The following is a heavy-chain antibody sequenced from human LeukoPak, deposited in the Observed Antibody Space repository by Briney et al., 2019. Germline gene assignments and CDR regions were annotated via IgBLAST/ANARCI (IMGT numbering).Heavy chain of an antibody. Sequence: GGSLRLSCAASGFTFSSYAMCWVRQAPGKGLEWVPAISGSGGSTYYADSVKGRFTISRDNSKNTLYLQMNSLRAEDTAVYYCAKGLEQWLVLGDYWGQGTLVTVSS. D-gene: IGHD6-19*01. CDR1: GFTFSSYA. CDR3: AKGLEQWLVLGDY. CDR2: ISGSGGST. V-gene: IGHV3-23*01. J-gene: IGHJ4*02.